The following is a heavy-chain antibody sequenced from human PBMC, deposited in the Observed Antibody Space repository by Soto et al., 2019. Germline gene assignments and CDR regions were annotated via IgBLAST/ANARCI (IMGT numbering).Heavy chain of an antibody. CDR3: ARAVRSGYDRFYYFDY. Sequence: QVQLQESGPGLVKPSQTLSLTCTVSGGSISSGGYYWSWIRQHPGKALEWIGYIYYSGSTYYNRSLARRVTISVDTSKTQFPLKLSSVTAADTAVYYCARAVRSGYDRFYYFDYWGQGTLVTVSS. J-gene: IGHJ4*02. V-gene: IGHV4-31*03. CDR2: IYYSGST. CDR1: GGSISSGGYY. D-gene: IGHD5-12*01.